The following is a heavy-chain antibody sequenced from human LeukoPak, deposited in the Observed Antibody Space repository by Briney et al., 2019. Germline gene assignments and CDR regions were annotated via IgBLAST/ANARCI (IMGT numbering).Heavy chain of an antibody. CDR2: IGSDSRA. J-gene: IGHJ4*02. CDR1: GFTFSSNA. CDR3: ANRPCSGGSCIWFY. V-gene: IGHV3-23*01. Sequence: GGSLRLSCAASGFTFSSNAMSWVRRAPGKGLEWVSAIGSDSRAYYADSVEGRFTISRDNSKNTLYLQMNSLRAEDTAVYYCANRPCSGGSCIWFYWGQGTLVTVSS. D-gene: IGHD2-15*01.